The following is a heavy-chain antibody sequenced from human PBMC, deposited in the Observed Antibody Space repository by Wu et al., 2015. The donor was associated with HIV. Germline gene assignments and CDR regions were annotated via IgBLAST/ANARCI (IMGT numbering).Heavy chain of an antibody. V-gene: IGHV1-2*02. D-gene: IGHD2/OR15-2a*01. CDR1: GYTFTDYY. CDR2: INCNRGGT. J-gene: IGHJ4*02. Sequence: QVQLLQSGAEVKKPGASVMVSCKASGYTFTDYYMYWVRQAPGQRPEWMGWINCNRGGTKYAQKFQGRVTMTRDTAVSTAYLELNSLKSDDTAIYFCARLQSLHGLYSNADFWGQGTLVTVSS. CDR3: ARLQSLHGLYSNADF.